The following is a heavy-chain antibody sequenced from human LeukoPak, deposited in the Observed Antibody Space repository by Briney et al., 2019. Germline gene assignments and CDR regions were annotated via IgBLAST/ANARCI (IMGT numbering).Heavy chain of an antibody. Sequence: SETLSLTCTVSGGSISSYYWSWIRQPSGKGLEWIGYIYYSGSTNYNPSLKSRVTISVDTSKNQFSLKLSSVTAADTAVYYCARDGGSADLDYWGQGTLVTVSS. J-gene: IGHJ4*02. D-gene: IGHD2-2*01. CDR2: IYYSGST. V-gene: IGHV4-59*01. CDR3: ARDGGSADLDY. CDR1: GGSISSYY.